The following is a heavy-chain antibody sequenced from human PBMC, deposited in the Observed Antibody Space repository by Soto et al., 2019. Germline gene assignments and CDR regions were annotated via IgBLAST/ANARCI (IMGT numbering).Heavy chain of an antibody. D-gene: IGHD3-10*01. J-gene: IGHJ6*02. CDR3: AKACVDAMVRGVIIANYGMDV. Sequence: GGSLRLSCAASGFTFSSYGMHWVRQAPGKGLEWVAVISYDGSNKYYADSVKGRFTISRDNSKNTLYLQMNSLRAEDTAVDYCAKACVDAMVRGVIIANYGMDVWGQGTTVTVSS. CDR1: GFTFSSYG. CDR2: ISYDGSNK. V-gene: IGHV3-30*18.